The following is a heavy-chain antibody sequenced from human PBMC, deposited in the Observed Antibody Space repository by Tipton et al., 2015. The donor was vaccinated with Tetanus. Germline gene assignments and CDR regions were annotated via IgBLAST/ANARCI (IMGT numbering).Heavy chain of an antibody. CDR1: GATFSTHW. CDR2: ISSSSSYI. Sequence: SLRLSCAVYGATFSTHWMHWVRQAPGKGLVWVSSISSSSSYIYYADSVKGRFTMSRDNAKNSLYLQMNSLRAEDTAVYYCARENGGYDYYYYYGMDVWGQGTTVTVSS. V-gene: IGHV3-21*01. CDR3: ARENGGYDYYYYYGMDV. J-gene: IGHJ6*02. D-gene: IGHD5-12*01.